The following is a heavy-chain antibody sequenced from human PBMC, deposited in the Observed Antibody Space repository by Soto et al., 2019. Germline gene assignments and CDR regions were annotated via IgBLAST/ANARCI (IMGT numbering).Heavy chain of an antibody. J-gene: IGHJ6*02. CDR2: ISYDGSNK. CDR1: GFTFSSYA. Sequence: GGSLRLSCAASGFTFSSYAMHWVRQAPGKGLEWVAVISYDGSNKYYADSVKGRFTISRDNSKNTLYLQMNSLRAEDTAVYYCARDFGYSGSIAAAGTNYYYGMDVWGQGTTVTVSS. CDR3: ARDFGYSGSIAAAGTNYYYGMDV. V-gene: IGHV3-30-3*01. D-gene: IGHD6-13*01.